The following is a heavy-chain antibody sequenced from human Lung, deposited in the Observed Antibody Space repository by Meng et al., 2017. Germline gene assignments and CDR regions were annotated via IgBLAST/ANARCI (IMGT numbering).Heavy chain of an antibody. V-gene: IGHV4-34*01. CDR2: INHSGST. CDR1: GGSFSYYY. J-gene: IGHJ4*02. CDR3: ARGPTTMAHDFDY. Sequence: QRLLQHWGAGLLKTSDILLLSCVVSGGSFSYYYWGWIRQPPGKGLEWIGEINHSGSTNYNPSLESRATISVDTSQNNLSLKLSSVTAADSAVYYCARGPTTMAHDFDYWGQGTLVTVSS. D-gene: IGHD4-11*01.